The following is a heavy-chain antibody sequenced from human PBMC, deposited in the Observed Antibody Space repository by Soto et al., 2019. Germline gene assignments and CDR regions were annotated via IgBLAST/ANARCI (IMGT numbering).Heavy chain of an antibody. CDR1: GSRFSNYV. CDR3: AREGRGKKAGYNGLVSLGY. CDR2: IIPIFNST. Sequence: ASVKVSCKVSGSRFSNYVISWVRQAPGHGLEWLGRIIPIFNSTKYAQSFQGRVTITADKSTSTASLELSSLRSDDTAVYHCAREGRGKKAGYNGLVSLGYWGQGTLVTVSS. J-gene: IGHJ4*02. D-gene: IGHD2-2*02. V-gene: IGHV1-69*06.